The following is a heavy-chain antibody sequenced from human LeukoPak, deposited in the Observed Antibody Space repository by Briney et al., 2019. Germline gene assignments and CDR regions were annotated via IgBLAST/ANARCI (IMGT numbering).Heavy chain of an antibody. D-gene: IGHD3-10*01. CDR2: IYYSGST. J-gene: IGHJ4*02. CDR1: GGSISSGDYY. Sequence: SQTLSLTCTVSGGSISSGDYYWSWIRQPPGKGLEWIGYIYYSGSTYYNPSLKSRVTISVDTSKNQFSLKLSSVTAADTAVYYCARERAERFYYGSGSSYNGCELDCWGQGTLVTVSS. V-gene: IGHV4-30-4*08. CDR3: ARERAERFYYGSGSSYNGCELDC.